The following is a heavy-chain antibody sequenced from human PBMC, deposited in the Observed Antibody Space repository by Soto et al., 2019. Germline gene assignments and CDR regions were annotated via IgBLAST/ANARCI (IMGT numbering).Heavy chain of an antibody. J-gene: IGHJ6*03. V-gene: IGHV4-59*01. D-gene: IGHD6-13*01. CDR3: ARKGAAASYAHYYMDV. CDR2: VYYRGNT. CDR1: GGSISPYY. Sequence: QVQLQESAPGLVKPSETLSLTCTVSGGSISPYYWSWIRQPPGKGLECIGYVYYRGNTNYSPSLESRVTISVDTSRNRSSLNLTSATAADTAVYYCARKGAAASYAHYYMDVWGRGTAVTVSS.